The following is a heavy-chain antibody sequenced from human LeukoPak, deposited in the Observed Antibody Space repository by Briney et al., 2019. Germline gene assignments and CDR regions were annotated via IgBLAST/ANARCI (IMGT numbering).Heavy chain of an antibody. Sequence: PGRSLRLSCAASGFTFSSYAMHWVRQAPGKGLEWVAVISYDGSNKYYADSVKGRFTISRDNSKNTLYLQMNSLRAEDTAVYYCASLAGYCSGGSCDEDLEYFDYWGQGTLVTVSS. CDR3: ASLAGYCSGGSCDEDLEYFDY. CDR1: GFTFSSYA. CDR2: ISYDGSNK. J-gene: IGHJ4*02. V-gene: IGHV3-30-3*01. D-gene: IGHD2-15*01.